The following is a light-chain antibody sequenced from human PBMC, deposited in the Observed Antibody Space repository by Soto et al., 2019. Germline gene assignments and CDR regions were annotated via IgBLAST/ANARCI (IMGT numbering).Light chain of an antibody. CDR1: SSDVGTYKL. V-gene: IGLV2-23*01. Sequence: QCSVAQPASVSGSPGQSITISCTGTSSDVGTYKLVSWYQQHPGKAPKLMIYEGIKRPSGVSNRFSGSRSGNTASLTISGLQAEDEADYYSCSYAGSSTYVFGPGTKV. CDR3: CSYAGSSTYV. CDR2: EGI. J-gene: IGLJ1*01.